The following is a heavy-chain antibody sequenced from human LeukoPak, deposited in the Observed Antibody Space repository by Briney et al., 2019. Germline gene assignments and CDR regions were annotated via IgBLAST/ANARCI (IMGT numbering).Heavy chain of an antibody. CDR3: ARNIHDYGDYAVDY. CDR2: MNPNSGNT. V-gene: IGHV1-8*01. CDR1: GYTFTSYD. Sequence: ASVKVSCKASGYTFTSYDINWVRQATGQGLEWMGWMNPNSGNTGYAQKFQGRVTMTRNTSISTAYMELSSLRSEDTAVYYCARNIHDYGDYAVDYWGQGTLVTVSS. D-gene: IGHD4-17*01. J-gene: IGHJ4*02.